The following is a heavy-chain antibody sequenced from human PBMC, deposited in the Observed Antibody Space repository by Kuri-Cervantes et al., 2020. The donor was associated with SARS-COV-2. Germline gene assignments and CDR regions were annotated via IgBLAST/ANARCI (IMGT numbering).Heavy chain of an antibody. CDR3: ATARFDFWSGYSWGGAFYI. J-gene: IGHJ3*02. CDR1: GYTLTELS. V-gene: IGHV1-24*01. Sequence: ASVKVSCKVSGYTLTELSMHWVRQAPGKGLEWMGGFDPEDGETIYAQKFQGRVTMTEDTSTDTAYMELSSLRSEDTAVYYCATARFDFWSGYSWGGAFYIWGQGTMVTVSS. D-gene: IGHD3-3*01. CDR2: FDPEDGET.